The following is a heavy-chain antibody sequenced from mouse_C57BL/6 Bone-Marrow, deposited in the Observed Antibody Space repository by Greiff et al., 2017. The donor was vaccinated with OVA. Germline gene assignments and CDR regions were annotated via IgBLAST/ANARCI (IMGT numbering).Heavy chain of an antibody. Sequence: EVKLMESAGGLVQPGSSMKLSCTASGFTFSDYYMAWVRQVPEKGLEWVANINYDGSSTYYLDSLKSRFIISRDNAKNILYLQMSSLKSEDTATYYCARLDYYAMDYWGQGTSVTVSS. J-gene: IGHJ4*01. CDR2: INYDGSST. CDR1: GFTFSDYY. V-gene: IGHV5-16*01. CDR3: ARLDYYAMDY.